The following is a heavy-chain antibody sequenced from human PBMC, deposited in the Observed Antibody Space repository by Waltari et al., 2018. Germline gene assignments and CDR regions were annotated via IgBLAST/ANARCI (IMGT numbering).Heavy chain of an antibody. V-gene: IGHV3-7*01. Sequence: EVQLVESGGGLVQPGGSLRLSCAASGLTFSRYWMSWVRQAPGKGLEWVANIKQDGSVKHYVDSVKGRFTISRDNAKNSLYLQMNSLRAEDTAVYYCVSYGGATTPLRSGYAFEIWGQGTMVTVPS. J-gene: IGHJ3*02. CDR1: GLTFSRYW. D-gene: IGHD3-16*01. CDR2: IKQDGSVK. CDR3: VSYGGATTPLRSGYAFEI.